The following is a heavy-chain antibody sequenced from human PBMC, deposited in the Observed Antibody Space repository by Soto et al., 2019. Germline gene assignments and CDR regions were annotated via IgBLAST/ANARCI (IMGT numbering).Heavy chain of an antibody. CDR3: ARDDVLFDGGRCYGVPLDV. Sequence: PGGSLRLSCAASGFTVSSKYMSWVRQAPGKGLEWVSLIQSGGPTYYADSVKGRFTISRDTSENTVHLQMDSLRAEDTAVYYCARDDVLFDGGRCYGVPLDVWGKGITVTVS. CDR2: IQSGGPT. CDR1: GFTVSSKY. V-gene: IGHV3-66*01. D-gene: IGHD2-15*01. J-gene: IGHJ6*03.